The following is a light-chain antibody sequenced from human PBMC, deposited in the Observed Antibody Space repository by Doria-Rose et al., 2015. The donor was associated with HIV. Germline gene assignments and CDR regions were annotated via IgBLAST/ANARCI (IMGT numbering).Light chain of an antibody. CDR3: HQYGTSWT. CDR2: DES. Sequence: LTQSPGTLSLSPGERATLSCRSSQSFSSTYLDWYQQKPGQAPSLLIYDESTRATGIPDRFSASGSETDFTLTINRLEPEDLALYYCHQYGTSWTFGQGTKVEI. CDR1: QSFSSTY. V-gene: IGKV3-20*01. J-gene: IGKJ1*01.